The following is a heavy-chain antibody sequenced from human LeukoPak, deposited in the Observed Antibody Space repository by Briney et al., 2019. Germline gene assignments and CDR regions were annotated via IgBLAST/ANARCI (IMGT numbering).Heavy chain of an antibody. CDR3: ARVKGSDYDSSGDAFDI. CDR1: GGSISSGTHY. Sequence: SETLSLTCVVSGGSISSGTHYWSWIRQPPGKGLEWIGYIYYSGSTNYNPSLKSRVTISVDTSKNQFSLKLSSVTAADTAVYYCARVKGSDYDSSGDAFDIWGQGTMVTVSS. CDR2: IYYSGST. D-gene: IGHD3-22*01. V-gene: IGHV4-61*01. J-gene: IGHJ3*02.